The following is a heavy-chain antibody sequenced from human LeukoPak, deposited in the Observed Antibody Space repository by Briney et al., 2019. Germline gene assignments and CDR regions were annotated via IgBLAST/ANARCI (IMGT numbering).Heavy chain of an antibody. J-gene: IGHJ4*02. CDR1: GFTVSNNC. CDR2: IKQDGSEK. CDR3: ARNPWELLLYFDY. D-gene: IGHD1-26*01. V-gene: IGHV3-7*01. Sequence: GGSLRLSCAASGFTVSNNCMSWVRQAPGKGLEWVANIKQDGSEKYYVDSVKGRFTISRDNAKNSLYLQMNSLRAEDTAVYYCARNPWELLLYFDYWGQGTLVTVSS.